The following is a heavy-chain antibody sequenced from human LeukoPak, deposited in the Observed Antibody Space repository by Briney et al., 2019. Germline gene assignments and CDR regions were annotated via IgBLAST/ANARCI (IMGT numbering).Heavy chain of an antibody. D-gene: IGHD1-26*01. Sequence: ASVKVSCKASGYTFTGYYMHWVRQAPGQGLEWMGWINPNSGGTNYAQKFQGRVTMTRDTSISTAYMELSRLRSDDTAVYYCARDRVIVGATVPETLHTWGQGTLVTVSS. V-gene: IGHV1-2*02. J-gene: IGHJ5*02. CDR2: INPNSGGT. CDR3: ARDRVIVGATVPETLHT. CDR1: GYTFTGYY.